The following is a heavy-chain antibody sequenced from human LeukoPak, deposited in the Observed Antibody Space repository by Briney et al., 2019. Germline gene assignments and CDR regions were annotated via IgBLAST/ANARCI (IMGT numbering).Heavy chain of an antibody. CDR3: ARDGRDYYDSSASRYFDY. CDR1: GFTFSSYA. J-gene: IGHJ4*02. CDR2: ISYDGSNK. Sequence: GGSLRLSYAASGFTFSSYAMHWVRQAPGKGLEWVAVISYDGSNKYYADSVKGRFTISRDNSKNTLYLQMNSLRAEDTAVYYCARDGRDYYDSSASRYFDYWGQGTLVTVSS. V-gene: IGHV3-30-3*01. D-gene: IGHD3-22*01.